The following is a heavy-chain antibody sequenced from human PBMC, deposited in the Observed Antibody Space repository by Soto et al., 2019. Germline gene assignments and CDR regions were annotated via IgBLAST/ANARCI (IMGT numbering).Heavy chain of an antibody. Sequence: QVQLVESGGGVVQPGRSLRLSCAASGFKFSNYGMHWVRQAPGKGLEWVAVIWYDGSNKYYAESVKGRFTLSRDNSKNTLSLQMNSLRAEDTAVYYCMTARGPGSYCETWGQGTPVTVSS. CDR2: IWYDGSNK. J-gene: IGHJ5*02. V-gene: IGHV3-33*01. D-gene: IGHD3-10*01. CDR1: GFKFSNYG. CDR3: MTARGPGSYCET.